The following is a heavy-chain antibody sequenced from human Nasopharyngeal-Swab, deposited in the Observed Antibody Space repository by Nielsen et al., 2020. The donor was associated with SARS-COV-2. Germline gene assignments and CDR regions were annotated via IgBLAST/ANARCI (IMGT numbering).Heavy chain of an antibody. J-gene: IGHJ5*02. CDR2: IYYSGST. CDR3: ARDPNGGFDP. V-gene: IGHV4-59*01. Sequence: SETLSLTSTVSGGSISSYYWSWIRQPPGKGLEWIGYIYYSGSTNYNPSLKSRVTISVDTSKNQFSLKLSSVTAADTAVYYCARDPNGGFDPWGQGTLVTVSS. CDR1: GGSISSYY. D-gene: IGHD3-10*01.